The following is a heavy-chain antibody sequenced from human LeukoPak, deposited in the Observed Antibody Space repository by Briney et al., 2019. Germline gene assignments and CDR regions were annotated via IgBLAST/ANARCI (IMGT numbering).Heavy chain of an antibody. Sequence: PSETLSLTCAVYGGSFSGYYWSWIRQPPGKGLEWIGEINHSGSTNYNPSLKSRVTISVDTSKNQFSLKLSSVTAADTAVYYCARGRAGYCSGGSRFRFDYWGQGTLVTVSS. D-gene: IGHD2-15*01. CDR1: GGSFSGYY. J-gene: IGHJ4*02. V-gene: IGHV4-34*01. CDR2: INHSGST. CDR3: ARGRAGYCSGGSRFRFDY.